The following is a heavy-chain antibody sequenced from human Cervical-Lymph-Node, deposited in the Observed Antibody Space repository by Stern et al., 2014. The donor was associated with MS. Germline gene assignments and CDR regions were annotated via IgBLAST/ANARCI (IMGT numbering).Heavy chain of an antibody. CDR2: IYPGDSDT. CDR1: GYSFTSHW. D-gene: IGHD1-26*01. CDR3: ARLGINSPVKY. Sequence: VQLVESGAEVKKPGESLKISCKGSGYSFTSHWIGWVRQMPGKGLEWMGVIYPGDSDTRYSPSLQGHVTISADKSISTAYLQWSRLKASDTGFYYCARLGINSPVKYWGQGPLVTVSS. J-gene: IGHJ4*02. V-gene: IGHV5-51*01.